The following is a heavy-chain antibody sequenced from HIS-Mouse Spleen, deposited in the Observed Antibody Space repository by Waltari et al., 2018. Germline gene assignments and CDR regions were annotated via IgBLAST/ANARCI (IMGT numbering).Heavy chain of an antibody. Sequence: QVQLVQSGAEVKKPGASVKVSCKASGYTFTGYYMHWVRQAPGQGLEWMGWINPKSGGTNYAQKFQGRVTMTRDTSISTAYMELSRLRSDDTAVYYCASNSYYYDSSGYLYWGQGTLVTVSS. CDR2: INPKSGGT. V-gene: IGHV1-2*02. CDR1: GYTFTGYY. CDR3: ASNSYYYDSSGYLY. J-gene: IGHJ4*02. D-gene: IGHD3-22*01.